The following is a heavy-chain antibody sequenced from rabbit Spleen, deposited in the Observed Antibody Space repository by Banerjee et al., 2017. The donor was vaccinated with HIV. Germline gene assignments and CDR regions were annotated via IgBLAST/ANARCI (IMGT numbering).Heavy chain of an antibody. V-gene: IGHV1S45*01. CDR2: IDISGGGRV. CDR1: GLDFSSSYW. Sequence: QEQLEESGGDLVKPEGSLTLTCKASGLDFSSSYWICWVRQAPGKGLEWIACIDISGGGRVYYASWAKGRFTISRTSSTTVALQMTSLTAADTATYFCTRDPAGREDFDLWGPGTLVTVS. D-gene: IGHD4-2*01. J-gene: IGHJ4*01. CDR3: TRDPAGREDFDL.